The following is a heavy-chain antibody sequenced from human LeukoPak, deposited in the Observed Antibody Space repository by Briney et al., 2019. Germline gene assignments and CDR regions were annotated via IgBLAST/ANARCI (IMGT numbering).Heavy chain of an antibody. Sequence: PGGSLRLSCAASGFTFSSYGMHWVRQAPGKGLEWVAFIRYDGGNKYYADSVKGRFTISRDNSKNTLYLQMNSLRAEDTAVYYCAKDYLVGAWVDAFDIWGQGTMVTVSS. CDR1: GFTFSSYG. CDR3: AKDYLVGAWVDAFDI. D-gene: IGHD1-26*01. CDR2: IRYDGGNK. V-gene: IGHV3-30*02. J-gene: IGHJ3*02.